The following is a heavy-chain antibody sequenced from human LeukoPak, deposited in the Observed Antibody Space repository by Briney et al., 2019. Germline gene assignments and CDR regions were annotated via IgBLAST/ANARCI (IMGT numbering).Heavy chain of an antibody. Sequence: PSETLSLTCTVSGDSISSGDYYWCWIRQPPGKGLEWIGYIYHSGSTYYNPSLKSRVTISADTSKNQFSLRLSSVAAADTAVYYCASAKMTTVTLDYWGQGTLVTVSS. V-gene: IGHV4-30-4*01. CDR2: IYHSGST. J-gene: IGHJ4*02. CDR3: ASAKMTTVTLDY. D-gene: IGHD4-17*01. CDR1: GDSISSGDYY.